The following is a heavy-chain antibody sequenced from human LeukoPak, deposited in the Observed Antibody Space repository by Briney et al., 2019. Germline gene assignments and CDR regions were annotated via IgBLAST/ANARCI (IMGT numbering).Heavy chain of an antibody. CDR3: ARDRITLSKPRRYYGMDV. Sequence: ASVKVSCKASGYTFTSYYMHWVRQAPGQGLEWMGIINPSGGSTSYAQKFQGRVTMTRDTSTSTVYMELSSLRSEDTAVYYCARDRITLSKPRRYYGMDVWGQGTTVTVSS. V-gene: IGHV1-46*01. D-gene: IGHD1-14*01. J-gene: IGHJ6*02. CDR2: INPSGGST. CDR1: GYTFTSYY.